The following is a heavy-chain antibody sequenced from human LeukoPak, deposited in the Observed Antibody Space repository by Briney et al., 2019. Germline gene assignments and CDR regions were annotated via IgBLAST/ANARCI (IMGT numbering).Heavy chain of an antibody. CDR2: ISYDGSNK. V-gene: IGHV3-30*18. Sequence: GGSLRLSCAASGFTFSNYGMHWVRQAPGKGLEWVALISYDGSNKYYSDSVKGRFTISRDNSKNTLYLQMNSLRAEDTSVYYCAKDAPGTVWGSYPDYWGQGTLVTVSS. J-gene: IGHJ4*02. D-gene: IGHD3-16*02. CDR1: GFTFSNYG. CDR3: AKDAPGTVWGSYPDY.